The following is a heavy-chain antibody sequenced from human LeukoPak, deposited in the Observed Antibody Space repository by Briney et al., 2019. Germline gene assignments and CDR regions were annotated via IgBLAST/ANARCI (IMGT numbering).Heavy chain of an antibody. CDR3: ARAHSSGWYAFDH. CDR2: IYYSGST. V-gene: IGHV4-59*08. CDR1: GGSISSYY. J-gene: IGHJ4*02. Sequence: SETLSLTCTVSGGSISSYYWSRIRQPPGKGLEWIGYIYYSGSTNYNPSLKSRVTISVDTSKNQFSLKLSSVTAADTAFYYCARAHSSGWYAFDHWGQGTLVTVSS. D-gene: IGHD6-19*01.